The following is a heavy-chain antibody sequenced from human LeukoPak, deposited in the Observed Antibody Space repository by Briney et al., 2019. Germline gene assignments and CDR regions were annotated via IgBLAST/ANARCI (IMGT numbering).Heavy chain of an antibody. Sequence: GGSLRLSCAASGFTFSNYAMSWVRQAPGKGLEWVSAISGSGGSTYYADSVKGRFTISRDFSKNTLFLQMNSLRAEDTAVYYCAKLTSGWFEDFWGQGTLVTVSS. J-gene: IGHJ4*02. CDR2: ISGSGGST. CDR1: GFTFSNYA. V-gene: IGHV3-23*01. CDR3: AKLTSGWFEDF. D-gene: IGHD6-19*01.